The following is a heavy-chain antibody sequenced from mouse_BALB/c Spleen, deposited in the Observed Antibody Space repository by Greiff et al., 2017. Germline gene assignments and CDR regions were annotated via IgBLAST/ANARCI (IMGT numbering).Heavy chain of an antibody. CDR2: INPYNDGT. Sequence: EVKLVESGPELVKPGASVKMSCKASGYTFTSYVMHWVKQKPGQGLEWIGYINPYNDGTKYNEKFKGKATLTSDKSSSTAYMELSSLTSEDSAVYYCARGVIHYYGYEAMDYWGQGTSVTVSS. CDR3: ARGVIHYYGYEAMDY. V-gene: IGHV1-14*01. CDR1: GYTFTSYV. D-gene: IGHD1-2*01. J-gene: IGHJ4*01.